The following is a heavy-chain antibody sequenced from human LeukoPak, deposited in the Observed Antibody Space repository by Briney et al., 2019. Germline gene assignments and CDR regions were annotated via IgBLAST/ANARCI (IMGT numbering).Heavy chain of an antibody. D-gene: IGHD6-19*01. CDR3: AKDVPFSGWSHDY. CDR2: IAHDESVR. Sequence: GGSLRPSCAASGFNFGGYWLSWLRQAPGKGLEWVANIAHDESVRYYADSVRGRFTVSRDNTKNSLYLQMNSLRIEDTAIYYCAKDVPFSGWSHDYWGQGTLVAVSS. J-gene: IGHJ4*02. V-gene: IGHV3-7*01. CDR1: GFNFGGYW.